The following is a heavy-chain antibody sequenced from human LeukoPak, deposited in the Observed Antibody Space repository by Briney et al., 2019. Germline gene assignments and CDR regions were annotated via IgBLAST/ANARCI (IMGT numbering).Heavy chain of an antibody. CDR1: GYTFTGYY. CDR3: GVEIKENWFDP. D-gene: IGHD1-1*01. J-gene: IGHJ5*02. Sequence: ASVKVSCKASGYTFTGYYMHWVRQAPGQGLEWMGWINPNSGGTNYAQKFQGRVTMTRDTSISAAYMELSRLRSDDTAVYYCGVEIKENWFDPWGQGTLVTVSS. V-gene: IGHV1-2*02. CDR2: INPNSGGT.